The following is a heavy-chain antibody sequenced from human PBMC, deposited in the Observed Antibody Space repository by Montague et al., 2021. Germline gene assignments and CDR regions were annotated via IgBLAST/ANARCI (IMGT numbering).Heavy chain of an antibody. Sequence: SETLSLTCNVSGGSVSTGNYYWTWIPQPPGKELDWIGYIYYTGSSKYNLSLESRVTISISTSKKQFTLKLSSVTAADTAVYYCARAQWLVPYYLDSWGQGTLVTVSS. CDR1: GGSVSTGNYY. V-gene: IGHV4-61*01. D-gene: IGHD6-19*01. CDR2: IYYTGSS. CDR3: ARAQWLVPYYLDS. J-gene: IGHJ4*02.